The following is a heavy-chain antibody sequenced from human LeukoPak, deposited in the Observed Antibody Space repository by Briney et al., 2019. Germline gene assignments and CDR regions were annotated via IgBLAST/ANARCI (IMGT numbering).Heavy chain of an antibody. D-gene: IGHD4-17*01. V-gene: IGHV1-69*06. J-gene: IGHJ6*03. CDR2: IIPIFGTA. CDR1: GGTFSSYA. CDR3: ARDRTTVKPRGYYMDV. Sequence: ASVKVSYKASGGTFSSYAISWVRQAPGQGLEWMGGIIPIFGTANYAQKFQGRVTITADKSTSTAYMELSSLRSEDTAVYYCARDRTTVKPRGYYMDVWGKGTTVTVSS.